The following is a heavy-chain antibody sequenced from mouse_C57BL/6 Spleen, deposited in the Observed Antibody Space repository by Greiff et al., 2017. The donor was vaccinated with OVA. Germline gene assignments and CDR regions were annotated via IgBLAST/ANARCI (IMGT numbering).Heavy chain of an antibody. CDR1: GYTFTSYW. V-gene: IGHV1-55*01. J-gene: IGHJ1*03. CDR2: IYPGSGST. CDR3: ARVDYGYFDV. Sequence: VQLQQSGAELVKPGASVKMSCKASGYTFTSYWITWVKQRPGQGLEWIGDIYPGSGSTNYNEKFKSKATLTVDTSSSTAYMQLSSLTSEDSAVYYCARVDYGYFDVWGTGTTVTVSS.